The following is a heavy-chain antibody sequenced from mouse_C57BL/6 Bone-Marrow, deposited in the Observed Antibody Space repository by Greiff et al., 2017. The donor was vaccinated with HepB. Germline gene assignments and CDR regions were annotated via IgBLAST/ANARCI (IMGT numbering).Heavy chain of an antibody. J-gene: IGHJ3*01. V-gene: IGHV1-26*01. Sequence: VQLQQSGPELVKPGASVKISCKASGYTFTDYYMNWVKQSHGKSLEWIGDINPNNGGTSYNQKFKGKATLTVDKSSSTAYMELRSLTSEDSAVYYCARGREMAYWGQGTLVTVSA. CDR2: INPNNGGT. CDR3: ARGREMAY. CDR1: GYTFTDYY.